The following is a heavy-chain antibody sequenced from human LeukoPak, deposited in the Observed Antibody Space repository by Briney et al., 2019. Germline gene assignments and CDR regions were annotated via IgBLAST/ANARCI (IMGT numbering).Heavy chain of an antibody. CDR2: FDPEDGET. CDR3: ATVPRYDSSGYFDY. V-gene: IGHV1-24*01. CDR1: GYTLTELS. D-gene: IGHD3-22*01. J-gene: IGHJ4*02. Sequence: GASVKVSCKVCGYTLTELSMHWVRQAPGKGLEWMGGFDPEDGETIYAQKFQGRVTMTEDTSTDTAYMELSSLRSEGTAVYYCATVPRYDSSGYFDYWGQGTLVTVSS.